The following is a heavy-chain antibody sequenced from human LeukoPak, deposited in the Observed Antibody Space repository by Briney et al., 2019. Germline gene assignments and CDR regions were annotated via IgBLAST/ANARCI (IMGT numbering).Heavy chain of an antibody. CDR2: IIPIFGTA. Sequence: SVKVSCKASGGTFSGYAISWVRQAPGQGLEWMGGIIPIFGTANYAQKFQGRVTITADESTSTAYMELSSLRSEDTAVYYCARGATVVTYYFDYWGQGTLVTVSS. D-gene: IGHD4-23*01. V-gene: IGHV1-69*13. J-gene: IGHJ4*02. CDR3: ARGATVVTYYFDY. CDR1: GGTFSGYA.